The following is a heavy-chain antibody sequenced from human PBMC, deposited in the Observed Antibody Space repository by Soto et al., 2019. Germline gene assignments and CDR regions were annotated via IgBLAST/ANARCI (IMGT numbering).Heavy chain of an antibody. CDR1: GFTFSSYA. CDR3: ATQDYSGYDLGWFDP. V-gene: IGHV3-23*01. Sequence: PGGSLRLSCAASGFTFSSYAMSWVRQAPGKGLEWVSAISGSGGSTYYADSVKGRFTISRDNSKNTLYLQMNSLRAEDTAVYYCATQDYSGYDLGWFDPWGQGTLVTVSS. J-gene: IGHJ5*02. D-gene: IGHD5-12*01. CDR2: ISGSGGST.